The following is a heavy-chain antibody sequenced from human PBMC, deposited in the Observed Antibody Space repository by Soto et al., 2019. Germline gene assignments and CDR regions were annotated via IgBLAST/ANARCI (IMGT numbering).Heavy chain of an antibody. Sequence: QVQLVQSGAEVKKPGASVKVSCKASGYTFTGYYMHWVRQAPGQGLEWMGWINPNSGGTNSAQMCRGGVTMTRDTSISTAYTELSRLRYDDTGVYYCAREGPRGYDLWSGYDGMNVWVQGTTVTVSS. V-gene: IGHV1-2*02. D-gene: IGHD3-3*01. CDR1: GYTFTGYY. CDR3: AREGPRGYDLWSGYDGMNV. J-gene: IGHJ6*02. CDR2: INPNSGGT.